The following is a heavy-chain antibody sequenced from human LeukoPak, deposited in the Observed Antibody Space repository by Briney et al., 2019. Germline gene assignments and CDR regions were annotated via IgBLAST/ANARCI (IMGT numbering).Heavy chain of an antibody. Sequence: SETLSLTCAVYGGSFSGYYWSWIRQPPGKGLEWIGEINHSGSTNYNPSLKSRVTISVDTSKNHFSLKLSSVTAADTAVYYCARDFRGGYDFWSGYYTPYYFDYWGQGTLVTVSP. CDR2: INHSGST. J-gene: IGHJ4*02. CDR3: ARDFRGGYDFWSGYYTPYYFDY. CDR1: GGSFSGYY. D-gene: IGHD3-3*01. V-gene: IGHV4-34*01.